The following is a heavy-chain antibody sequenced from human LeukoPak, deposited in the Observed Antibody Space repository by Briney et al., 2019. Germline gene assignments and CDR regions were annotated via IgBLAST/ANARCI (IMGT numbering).Heavy chain of an antibody. D-gene: IGHD4-11*01. Sequence: GGSLRLSCAASGFTFSSYEMNWVRQAPGKGLEWVSYISSSGSTIYYADSVKGRFTISRDNSKNTLYLQMNSLRAEDTAVYYCAKIRDYRTFFDYWGQGTLVTVSS. V-gene: IGHV3-48*03. J-gene: IGHJ4*02. CDR3: AKIRDYRTFFDY. CDR2: ISSSGSTI. CDR1: GFTFSSYE.